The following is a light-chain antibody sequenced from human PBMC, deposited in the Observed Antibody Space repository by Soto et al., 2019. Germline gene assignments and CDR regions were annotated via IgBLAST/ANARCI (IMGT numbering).Light chain of an antibody. CDR2: EVS. CDR1: STDVGNDNY. J-gene: IGLJ3*02. Sequence: QSALTQPASVSGSPGQSITISCTGTSTDVGNDNYVSWYQQHPGKAPKLMIYEVSNRPSGVSNRFSGSKSGNTASLTISGLQADDEADYYCSSYASSFTLVVFGGGTKLTVL. CDR3: SSYASSFTLVV. V-gene: IGLV2-14*01.